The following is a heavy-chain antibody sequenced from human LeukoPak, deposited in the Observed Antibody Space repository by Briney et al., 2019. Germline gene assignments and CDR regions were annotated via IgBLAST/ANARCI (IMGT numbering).Heavy chain of an antibody. CDR2: ISSSSSYT. CDR3: AKGITASRPNYFDS. J-gene: IGHJ4*02. CDR1: GFTFSNYS. D-gene: IGHD1-14*01. V-gene: IGHV3-21*04. Sequence: GGSLRLSCAASGFTFSNYSINWVRQAPGKGLEWVSSISSSSSYTYYADSVKGRFTISRDNAKNSLYLQMNSLRAEDTAVYYCAKGITASRPNYFDSWGQGTLVTVSS.